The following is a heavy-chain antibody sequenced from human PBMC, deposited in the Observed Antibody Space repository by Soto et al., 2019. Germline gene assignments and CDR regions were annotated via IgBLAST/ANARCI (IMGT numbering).Heavy chain of an antibody. CDR2: IYPGDSDT. Sequence: GESLKISCKGSGYSFTSYWIGWVRQMPGKGLEWMGIIYPGDSDTRYSPSFQGQVTISADKSISTAYLQWSSLKASDTAMYYCARSQQLDGENYYYYGMDVWGQGTTVTVSS. J-gene: IGHJ6*02. CDR1: GYSFTSYW. V-gene: IGHV5-51*01. D-gene: IGHD6-13*01. CDR3: ARSQQLDGENYYYYGMDV.